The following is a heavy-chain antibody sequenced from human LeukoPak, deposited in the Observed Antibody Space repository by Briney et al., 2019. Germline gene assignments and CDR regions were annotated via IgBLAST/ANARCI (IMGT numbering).Heavy chain of an antibody. J-gene: IGHJ4*02. CDR2: INHSGSTS. CDR3: ARKSGHARDY. D-gene: IGHD5-12*01. Sequence: PSETLSLTCAVYGESFSGYFWNGIRQPPGKGLEWIGEINHSGSTSNHNPSLKSRVTMSVDTSKNQFSLKLSSVTAADTAVYYCARKSGHARDYWGQGNLVTVSS. CDR1: GESFSGYF. V-gene: IGHV4-34*01.